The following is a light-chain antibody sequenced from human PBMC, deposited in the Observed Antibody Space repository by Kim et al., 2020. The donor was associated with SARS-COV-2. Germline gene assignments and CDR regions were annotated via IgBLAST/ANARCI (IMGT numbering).Light chain of an antibody. CDR1: QSVDTKY. J-gene: IGKJ1*01. CDR3: QQYAGSPRT. V-gene: IGKV3-20*01. CDR2: GAS. Sequence: IVLTQSPGTLSLSPGERATLSCRASQSVDTKYLAWYQQKPGQAPRLLMYGASSRATGIPDRFSGSGSGTDFTLTISRLEPEDFAVYYCQQYAGSPRTFGQGTKVDIK.